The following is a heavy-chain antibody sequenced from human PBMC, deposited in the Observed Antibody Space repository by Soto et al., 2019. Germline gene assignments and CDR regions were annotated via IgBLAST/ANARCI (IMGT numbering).Heavy chain of an antibody. CDR2: TNQDGSQK. CDR3: SGGVGDAF. CDR1: ESTVSRDW. J-gene: IGHJ4*02. V-gene: IGHV3-7*01. Sequence: ESHLVESGGGLVQTGGSLRLSCAISESTVSRDWMNWVRQAPGKGLEWVAHTNQDGSQKYYVDSMKGRFTISRDNAKKSLYLEMNSLRAGDTAMYYCSGGVGDAFWGQGTLVTVSS. D-gene: IGHD1-26*01.